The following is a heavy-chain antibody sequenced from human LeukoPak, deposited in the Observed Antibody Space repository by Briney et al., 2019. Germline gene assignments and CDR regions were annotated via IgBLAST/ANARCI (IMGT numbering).Heavy chain of an antibody. CDR2: IYTSGST. D-gene: IGHD6-19*01. Sequence: TSETLSLTCTVSGGSISSYYWSWIRQPAGKGLEWIWRIYTSGSTNYNPSLKSRVTMSVDTSKNQFSLKLSSVTAADTAVYYCARGLSSGWYVDYWGQGTLVTVSS. J-gene: IGHJ4*02. V-gene: IGHV4-4*07. CDR1: GGSISSYY. CDR3: ARGLSSGWYVDY.